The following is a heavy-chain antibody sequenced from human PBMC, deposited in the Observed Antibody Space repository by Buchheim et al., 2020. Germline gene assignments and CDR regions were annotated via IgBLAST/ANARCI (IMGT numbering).Heavy chain of an antibody. CDR3: AKGSYCSSTSCYDYYYYGMDV. D-gene: IGHD2-2*01. J-gene: IGHJ6*02. V-gene: IGHV3-23*01. CDR2: ISGSGGST. CDR1: GFTFSSYA. Sequence: EVQLLESGGGLVQPGGSLRLSCAASGFTFSSYAMSWVRQAPGKGLEWVSAISGSGGSTYYADSVKGRFTISRDNSKNTLYLQMNSLRAEDTAVYYCAKGSYCSSTSCYDYYYYGMDVWGQGTT.